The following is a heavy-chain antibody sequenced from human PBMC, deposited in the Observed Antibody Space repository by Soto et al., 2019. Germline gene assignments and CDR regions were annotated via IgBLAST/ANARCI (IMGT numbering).Heavy chain of an antibody. CDR3: AGSPRTTVVTLSYYYYGMDV. D-gene: IGHD4-17*01. J-gene: IGHJ6*02. CDR1: QGTFSSYS. Sequence: ASVKVACKASQGTFSSYSISWVRQAPGQGLEWMGGIIPIFGTANYAQKFQGRVTITADESTSTAYMELSSLRSEDTAVYYCAGSPRTTVVTLSYYYYGMDVWGQGTTVTVSS. V-gene: IGHV1-69*13. CDR2: IIPIFGTA.